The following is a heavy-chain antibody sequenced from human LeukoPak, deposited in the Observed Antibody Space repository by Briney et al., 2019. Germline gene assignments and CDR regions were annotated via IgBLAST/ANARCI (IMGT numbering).Heavy chain of an antibody. V-gene: IGHV3-48*03. CDR2: INTRGDTL. CDR1: GFTFSNYA. CDR3: AKNGYYSFDY. Sequence: GGSLRLSCAASGFTFSNYAMTWVRQAPGKGLEWISFINTRGDTLYYADSVKGRFTISRDNARNSLYLQMNSLRAEDTAVYYCAKNGYYSFDYWGQGTLVTVSS. J-gene: IGHJ4*02. D-gene: IGHD6-13*01.